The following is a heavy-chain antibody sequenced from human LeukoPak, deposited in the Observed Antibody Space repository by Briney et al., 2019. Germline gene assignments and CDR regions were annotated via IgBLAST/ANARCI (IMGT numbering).Heavy chain of an antibody. CDR2: ISYDGSNK. D-gene: IGHD2-21*01. CDR1: GFXFSSCD. J-gene: IGHJ6*02. V-gene: IGHV3-30*03. CDR3: ATGESSYYYYYAMDS. Sequence: GGSLRLSCAASGFXFSSCDMHWVRQAPGKGLEWVAVISYDGSNKYYADSVKGRFTISRDNSKSTLYLQMNSLRAEDTSVYYCATGESSYYYYYAMDSWGQGTTVTVSS.